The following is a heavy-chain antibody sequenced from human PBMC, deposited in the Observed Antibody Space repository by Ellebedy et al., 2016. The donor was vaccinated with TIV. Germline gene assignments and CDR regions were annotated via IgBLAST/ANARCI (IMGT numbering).Heavy chain of an antibody. D-gene: IGHD3-10*01. CDR3: ARRGELWFGELLLGWFDP. CDR2: IYYSGST. J-gene: IGHJ5*02. CDR1: GGSISSYY. Sequence: SETLSLTXTVSGGSISSYYWSWIRQPPGTGLVWIGYIYYSGSTNYNPSLKSRVTISVDKSKNQFSLKLSSVTAADTAVYYCARRGELWFGELLLGWFDPWGQGTLVTVSS. V-gene: IGHV4-59*12.